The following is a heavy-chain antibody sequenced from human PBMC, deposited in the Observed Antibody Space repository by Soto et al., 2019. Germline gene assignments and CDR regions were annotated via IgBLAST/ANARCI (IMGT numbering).Heavy chain of an antibody. J-gene: IGHJ6*03. CDR3: ARTYYDFWSGPPHYYYYYMYV. Sequence: SETLSVTCTVSCGSISSYYWSWIRQPPGKGLEWIGYIYYSGSTNYNPSLKSRVTISVDTSKNQFSLKLSSVTAADTAVYYCARTYYDFWSGPPHYYYYYMYVWGKGATVTVSS. D-gene: IGHD3-3*01. V-gene: IGHV4-59*01. CDR1: CGSISSYY. CDR2: IYYSGST.